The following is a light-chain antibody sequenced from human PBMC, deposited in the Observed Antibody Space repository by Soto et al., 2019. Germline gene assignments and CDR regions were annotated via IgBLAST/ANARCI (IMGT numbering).Light chain of an antibody. Sequence: DIVMTQSPLSLPVTPGEPASISCRSSQSLLHSNGYNYLDWYLQKPGQSPQLLIYLGSNRASGVPDRFRGSGSGTDFTLKISRVEAEDVGVYYCMQALPTWTFGQGTKVEIK. V-gene: IGKV2-28*01. CDR1: QSLLHSNGYNY. J-gene: IGKJ1*01. CDR3: MQALPTWT. CDR2: LGS.